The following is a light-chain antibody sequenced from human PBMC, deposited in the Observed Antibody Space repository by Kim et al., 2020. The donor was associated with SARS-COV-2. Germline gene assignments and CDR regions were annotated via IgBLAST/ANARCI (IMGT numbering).Light chain of an antibody. CDR2: RND. CDR1: NSNFVNSF. CDR3: AAWDVSLPGYV. J-gene: IGLJ1*01. V-gene: IGLV1-47*01. Sequence: GQPVTLSCPGSNSNFVNSFVYWYQQLPGAAPKLVIFRNDQRSSGVPDRFSGSKSGTSVSLAIAGLRSEDEGDYYCAAWDVSLPGYVFGTGTKVTVL.